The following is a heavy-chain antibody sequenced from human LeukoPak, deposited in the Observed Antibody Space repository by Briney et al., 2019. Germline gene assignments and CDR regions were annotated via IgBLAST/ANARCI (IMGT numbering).Heavy chain of an antibody. J-gene: IGHJ1*01. D-gene: IGHD1-7*01. V-gene: IGHV3-30-3*01. CDR3: AREPSGNFGQLVPSAEYFQH. Sequence: GGSLRLSCATSGFTFSNYAIHWARQAPGKGLEWVADISLDGDNEYYADSVRGRFMISRDNSKNLVYLQMNSLTIEGTAVYYCAREPSGNFGQLVPSAEYFQHWGQGTRVTVSS. CDR2: ISLDGDNE. CDR1: GFTFSNYA.